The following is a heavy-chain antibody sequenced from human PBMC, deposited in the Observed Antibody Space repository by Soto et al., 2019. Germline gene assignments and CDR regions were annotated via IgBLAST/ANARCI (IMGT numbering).Heavy chain of an antibody. D-gene: IGHD3-22*01. V-gene: IGHV3-33*01. CDR3: ARDPRRYYDSSGPYYFDY. J-gene: IGHJ4*02. CDR2: IWYDGSNK. CDR1: GFTFSSYG. Sequence: PGGSLRLSCAASGFTFSSYGMHWVRQAPGKGLEWVAVIWYDGSNKYYADSVKGRFTISRDNSKNTLYLQMNSLRAEDTAVYYCARDPRRYYDSSGPYYFDYWGQGTLVTVSS.